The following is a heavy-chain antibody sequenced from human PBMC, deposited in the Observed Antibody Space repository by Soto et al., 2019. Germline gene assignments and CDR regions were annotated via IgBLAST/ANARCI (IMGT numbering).Heavy chain of an antibody. V-gene: IGHV1-69*08. Sequence: QVHLEHSGAEMKKPGASVKVSCKAAGDTIGRKSINWVRQAPGQGPEWMGRIAPMSDTAEYAEKFQSRVSFTADTSNNTIFWELSRLTSGDTATYVCARGGQLRGEMEVWGRGTLVRVPS. CDR3: ARGGQLRGEMEV. CDR1: GDTIGRKS. D-gene: IGHD6-13*01. CDR2: IAPMSDTA. J-gene: IGHJ6*04.